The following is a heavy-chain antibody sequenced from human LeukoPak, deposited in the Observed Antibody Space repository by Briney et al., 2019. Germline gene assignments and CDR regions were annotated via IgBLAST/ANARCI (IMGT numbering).Heavy chain of an antibody. CDR1: GGTFSNYA. CDR3: AVDEKFEYSGSYYYYGVDV. D-gene: IGHD1-26*01. CDR2: IIPFFGTT. J-gene: IGHJ6*02. Sequence: SVKVSCKASGGTFSNYAISWVRQAPGQGLEWMGGIIPFFGTTSYTQKFQGRVTITADESTSTAYMELSSLRPEDTAMYFCAVDEKFEYSGSYYYYGVDVWGQGTTVTVSS. V-gene: IGHV1-69*13.